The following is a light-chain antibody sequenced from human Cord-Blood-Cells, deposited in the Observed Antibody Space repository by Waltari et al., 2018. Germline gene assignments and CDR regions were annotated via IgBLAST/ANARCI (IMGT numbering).Light chain of an antibody. CDR3: QQSYSTLT. Sequence: DIQMTQSPSSLSASVGDRVTITCRASQSISSYLNWYQQKPGKAPKLLIYAASSLQSGVPSRFSGSGSGTDFTLTISSLQPEDFATYYCQQSYSTLTFGGGTMVEIK. CDR1: QSISSY. V-gene: IGKV1-39*01. CDR2: AAS. J-gene: IGKJ4*01.